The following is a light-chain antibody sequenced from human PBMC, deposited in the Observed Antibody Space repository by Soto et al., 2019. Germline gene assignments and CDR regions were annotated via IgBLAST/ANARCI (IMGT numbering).Light chain of an antibody. V-gene: IGKV3-15*01. CDR2: GAS. J-gene: IGKJ1*01. CDR1: QSVSSSY. CDR3: QQYNNWPQT. Sequence: EIVMTQSPAALSVSPCQRSTLSCRASQSVSSSYLAWYQQKPGQAPRLLIYGASTRATGIPARFSGSGSGTEFTLTISSLQSEDFAVYYCQQYNNWPQTFGQGTKVDIK.